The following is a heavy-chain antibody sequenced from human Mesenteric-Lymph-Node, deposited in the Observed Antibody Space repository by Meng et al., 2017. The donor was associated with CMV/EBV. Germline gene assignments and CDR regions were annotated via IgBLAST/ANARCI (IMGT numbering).Heavy chain of an antibody. CDR1: GYTFASYY. CDR2: INPSGGST. CDR3: ARNGYNYYYYYGMDV. J-gene: IGHJ6*02. V-gene: IGHV1-46*01. D-gene: IGHD5-24*01. Sequence: ASVKVSCKASGYTFASYYMHWVRQAPGQGLEWMGIINPSGGSTTYAQKFQGRVSMTRDMSTTTVYMEVSSLRSEDTAVYYCARNGYNYYYYYGMDVWGQGTTVTVS.